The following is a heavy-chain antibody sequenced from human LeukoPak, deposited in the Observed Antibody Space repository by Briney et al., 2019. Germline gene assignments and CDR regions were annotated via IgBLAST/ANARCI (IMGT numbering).Heavy chain of an antibody. D-gene: IGHD3-10*01. CDR1: GYTFTSYG. Sequence: ASVKVSCKASGYTFTSYGISWVRQAPGQGLEWMGWISAYNGNTNYAQKLQGRVTMTTDTSTSTAYMELRSLRSDDTAVYYCARVNWVRGATTIIAFDYWGQGTLVTVSS. CDR2: ISAYNGNT. V-gene: IGHV1-18*01. CDR3: ARVNWVRGATTIIAFDY. J-gene: IGHJ4*02.